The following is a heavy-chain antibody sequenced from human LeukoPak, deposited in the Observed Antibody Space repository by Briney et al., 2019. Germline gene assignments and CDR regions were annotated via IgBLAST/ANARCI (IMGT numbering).Heavy chain of an antibody. D-gene: IGHD2-15*01. J-gene: IGHJ4*02. Sequence: ASVKVSCKVSGYTLTELSMQWVRQAPGKGLEWMGGFDPEDGETIYAQKFQGRVTMTEDTSTDTAYMELSSLRSEDTAVYYCATVEGYCSGGSCYLDYWGQGTLVTVSS. V-gene: IGHV1-24*01. CDR2: FDPEDGET. CDR1: GYTLTELS. CDR3: ATVEGYCSGGSCYLDY.